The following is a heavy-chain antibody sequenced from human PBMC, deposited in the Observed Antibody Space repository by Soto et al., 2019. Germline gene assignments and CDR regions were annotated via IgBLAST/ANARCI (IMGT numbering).Heavy chain of an antibody. CDR2: INHSGST. V-gene: IGHV4-34*01. D-gene: IGHD6-6*01. J-gene: IGHJ6*02. CDR1: GGSFSGYY. Sequence: ETLSLTCAVYGGSFSGYYWSWIRQPPGKGLEWIGEINHSGSTNYNPSLKSRVTISVDTSKNQFSLKLSSVTAADTAVYYCARVPGSSYYYYYYGMDVWGQGTTVTVSS. CDR3: ARVPGSSYYYYYYGMDV.